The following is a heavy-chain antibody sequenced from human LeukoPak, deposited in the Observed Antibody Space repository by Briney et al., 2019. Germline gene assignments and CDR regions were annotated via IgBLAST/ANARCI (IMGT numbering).Heavy chain of an antibody. V-gene: IGHV3-30-3*01. CDR3: ARDNYGMDV. CDR2: ISYDGSNK. J-gene: IGHJ6*02. Sequence: GGSLRLSCAASGFTFSSYAMHWVRQAPGKGLEWVAVISYDGSNKYYADSVKGRFTISRDNSENTLYLQMNSLRAEDTAVYYCARDNYGMDVWGQGTTVTVSS. CDR1: GFTFSSYA.